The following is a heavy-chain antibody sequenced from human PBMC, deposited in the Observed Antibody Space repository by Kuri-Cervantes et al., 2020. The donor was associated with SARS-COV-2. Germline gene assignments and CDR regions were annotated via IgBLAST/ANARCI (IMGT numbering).Heavy chain of an antibody. V-gene: IGHV4-38-2*02. CDR2: IYHSGST. J-gene: IGHJ4*02. CDR1: GGSISRDYY. D-gene: IGHD6-19*01. CDR3: ARGGSVAGPFDY. Sequence: SETLSLTCTVSGGSISRDYYWGWIRQPPGKGLEWIGSIYHSGSTYYNPSLKSRVTISVDTSKSQFSLKLSSVTAADTAVYYCARGGSVAGPFDYWGQGTLVTVSS.